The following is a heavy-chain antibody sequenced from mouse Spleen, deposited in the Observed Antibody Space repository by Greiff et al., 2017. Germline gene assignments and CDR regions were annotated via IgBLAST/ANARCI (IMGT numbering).Heavy chain of an antibody. D-gene: IGHD3-2*01. CDR2: ISSGGSYT. J-gene: IGHJ3*01. V-gene: IGHV5-9-3*01. Sequence: EVHLVESGGGLVKPGGSLKLSCAASGFTFSSYAMSWVRQTPEKRLEWVATISSGGSYTYYPDSVKGRFTISRDNAKNTLYLQMSSLRSEDTAMYYCARQGDSSGYVFFAYWGQGTLVTVSA. CDR3: ARQGDSSGYVFFAY. CDR1: GFTFSSYA.